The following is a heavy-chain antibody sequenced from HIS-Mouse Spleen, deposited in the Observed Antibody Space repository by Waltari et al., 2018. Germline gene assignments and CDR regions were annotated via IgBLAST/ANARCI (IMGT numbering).Heavy chain of an antibody. Sequence: QVQLQESGPGLVKPSETLSLTCTVPGGSISSYYWSWIRQPPGKGLEWIGYIYYSGSTNYNPSLKSRVTISVDTSKNQFSLKLSSVTAADTAVYYCARDGVGALPHYYYGMDVWGQGTTVTVSS. V-gene: IGHV4-59*01. CDR3: ARDGVGALPHYYYGMDV. J-gene: IGHJ6*02. CDR1: GGSISSYY. D-gene: IGHD1-26*01. CDR2: IYYSGST.